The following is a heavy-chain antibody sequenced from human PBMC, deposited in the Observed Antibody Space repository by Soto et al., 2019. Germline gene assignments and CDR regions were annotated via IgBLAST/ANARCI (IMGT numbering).Heavy chain of an antibody. V-gene: IGHV3-48*03. CDR3: ARGRLTWVDV. Sequence: PGGSLRLSCAASGFTFSSYEMNWVRQAPGKGLEWVSYISSSGSTIYYADSVKGRFTISRANAKNSLYLQMNSLRAEDTAVYYCARGRLTWVDVWGQGTTVTVSS. J-gene: IGHJ6*02. CDR2: ISSSGSTI. CDR1: GFTFSSYE. D-gene: IGHD2-21*01.